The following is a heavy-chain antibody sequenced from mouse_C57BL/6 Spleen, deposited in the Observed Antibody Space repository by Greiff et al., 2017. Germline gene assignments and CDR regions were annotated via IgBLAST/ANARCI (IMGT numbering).Heavy chain of an antibody. Sequence: EVKVVESGGGLVKPGGSLKLSCAASGFTFSSYTMSWVRQTPEKRLEWVATISGGGGNPYYPDSVKGRFTISRDNAKNTLYLQMSSLRSEDTALYYCARHGNYYGSSPFDYWGQGTTLTVSS. V-gene: IGHV5-9*01. CDR2: ISGGGGNP. CDR1: GFTFSSYT. D-gene: IGHD1-1*01. CDR3: ARHGNYYGSSPFDY. J-gene: IGHJ2*01.